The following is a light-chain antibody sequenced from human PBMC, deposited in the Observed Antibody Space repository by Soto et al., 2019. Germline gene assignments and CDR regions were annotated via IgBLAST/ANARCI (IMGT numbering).Light chain of an antibody. Sequence: EIVMTQSPPTLSVSPGERATLSCGAIESIYINIAWYQQKPGQAPRLLVYGASTRATGIPARFSGSGSGTEFTLTISSLQSEDFAVYYCQQYNNWPPVWTFGQGTKVDIK. CDR1: ESIYIN. CDR2: GAS. CDR3: QQYNNWPPVWT. V-gene: IGKV3-15*01. J-gene: IGKJ1*01.